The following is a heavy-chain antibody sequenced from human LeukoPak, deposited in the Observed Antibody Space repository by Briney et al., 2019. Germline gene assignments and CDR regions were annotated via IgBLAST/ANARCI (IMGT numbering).Heavy chain of an antibody. CDR2: MSGSGGGT. CDR1: GITLSNYG. V-gene: IGHV3-23*01. CDR3: TTLSYDVHY. Sequence: GGSLRLSCAVSGITLSNYGMSWVRKAPGKGLEWVAGMSGSGGGTNYADSVKGRFTVSRDNSKNTLYLQMKSLRAEDTAVYYCTTLSYDVHYWGQGTLVTVSS. D-gene: IGHD3-3*01. J-gene: IGHJ4*02.